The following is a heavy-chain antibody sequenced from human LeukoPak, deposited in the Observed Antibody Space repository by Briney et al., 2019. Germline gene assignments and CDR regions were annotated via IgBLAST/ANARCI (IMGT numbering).Heavy chain of an antibody. Sequence: PGGSLRLSCAASGFTVSSNYMSWVRQAPGKGLEWVSVIYSGGSTYYADSAKGRFTISRDNSKNTLYLQMNSLRAEDTAVYYCARVRIQLWYYFDYWGQGTLVTVSS. J-gene: IGHJ4*02. D-gene: IGHD5-18*01. CDR2: IYSGGST. CDR1: GFTVSSNY. CDR3: ARVRIQLWYYFDY. V-gene: IGHV3-53*01.